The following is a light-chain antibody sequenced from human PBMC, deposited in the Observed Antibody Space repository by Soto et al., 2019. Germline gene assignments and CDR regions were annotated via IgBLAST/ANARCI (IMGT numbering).Light chain of an antibody. CDR2: KAS. CDR3: QQLFDSPIT. J-gene: IGKJ5*01. Sequence: DIQMTQSPSSLSASIGDTVTITFRASQSIGSWLAWYQQKPGKAPNLLIYKASSLESGVPSRFSGSGSGTEFSLTITSLQPEDFATYYCQQLFDSPITFGQGTRLEI. CDR1: QSIGSW. V-gene: IGKV1-5*03.